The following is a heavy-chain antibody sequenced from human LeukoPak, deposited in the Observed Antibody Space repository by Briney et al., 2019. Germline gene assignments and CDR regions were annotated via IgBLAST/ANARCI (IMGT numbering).Heavy chain of an antibody. CDR3: ARGGNYYDSSGYPFDY. CDR1: GYTSTSYG. D-gene: IGHD3-22*01. CDR2: ISAYNGST. J-gene: IGHJ4*02. Sequence: ASVKVSCKASGYTSTSYGISWVRQAPGQGLEWMGWISAYNGSTNYAQKLQGRVTMTTDTSTSTAYMELRSLRSDDTAVYYCARGGNYYDSSGYPFDYWGQGTLVTVSS. V-gene: IGHV1-18*01.